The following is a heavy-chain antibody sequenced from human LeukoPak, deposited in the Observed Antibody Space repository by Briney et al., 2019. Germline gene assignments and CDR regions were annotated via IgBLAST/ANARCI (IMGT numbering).Heavy chain of an antibody. J-gene: IGHJ6*03. D-gene: IGHD3-10*01. Sequence: GGSLRLSCVGSGFMFSNYYMYWVRQAPGKGLVWVSRIKNAGIDTIYADSVKGRFTVSRDNAKNTVYSQMSSLRAEGTAVYYCARGGYGHNMDVWGEGTTVTVSS. CDR2: IKNAGIDT. CDR3: ARGGYGHNMDV. CDR1: GFMFSNYY. V-gene: IGHV3-74*01.